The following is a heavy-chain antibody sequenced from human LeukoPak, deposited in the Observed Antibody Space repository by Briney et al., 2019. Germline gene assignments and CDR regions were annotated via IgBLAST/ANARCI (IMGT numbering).Heavy chain of an antibody. CDR2: IRYDGSNK. CDR1: GFTFSSYG. D-gene: IGHD6-13*01. Sequence: PGGSLRLSCAASGFTFSSYGMHWVRQAPGKGLEWVAFIRYDGSNKYYADSVKGRFTISRDNSKNTLYLQMNSLRAEDTAVYYCARVAGSSWYSGGSGYYYYMDVWGKGTTVTVSS. J-gene: IGHJ6*03. CDR3: ARVAGSSWYSGGSGYYYYMDV. V-gene: IGHV3-30*02.